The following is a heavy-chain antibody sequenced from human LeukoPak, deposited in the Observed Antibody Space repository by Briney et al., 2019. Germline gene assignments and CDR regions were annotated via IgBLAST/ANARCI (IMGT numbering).Heavy chain of an antibody. CDR3: GKRLTSDAGSYAADDI. D-gene: IGHD3-10*01. CDR2: TSPSGDLT. J-gene: IGHJ4*02. Sequence: GGSLRLSCAASGFTFSSYSMNWVRQAPGKGLEWVSATSPSGDLTYYTDSVKGRFTVSRDNSKYTIYLEMNSLRAEDTAVYYCGKRLTSDAGSYAADDIRGQGTLVTVSS. CDR1: GFTFSSYS. V-gene: IGHV3-23*01.